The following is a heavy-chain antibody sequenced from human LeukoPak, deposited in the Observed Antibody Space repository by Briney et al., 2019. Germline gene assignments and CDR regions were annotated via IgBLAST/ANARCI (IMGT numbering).Heavy chain of an antibody. CDR2: IYHCGST. J-gene: IGHJ6*04. CDR1: GGSISSGNW. D-gene: IGHD4/OR15-4a*01. Sequence: PSGTLSLTCAVSGGSISSGNWWSWVRQPPREGLEGSGEIYHCGSTNYNPSLKSRVTISVDKSKNHFSLMLSSVTAADTAVYYCARVKGGAKDYYGMDVWGKGTTVTVSS. CDR3: ARVKGGAKDYYGMDV. V-gene: IGHV4-4*02.